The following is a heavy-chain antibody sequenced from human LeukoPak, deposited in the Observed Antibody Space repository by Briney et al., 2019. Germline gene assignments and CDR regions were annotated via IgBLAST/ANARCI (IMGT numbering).Heavy chain of an antibody. V-gene: IGHV3-23*01. CDR2: ISNSDYST. Sequence: PGGSLRLSCAASGFTFSSYAMSWVRQAPGKGLEWVSTISNSDYSTYYADSVKGRFTISRDYSKNTLYLQMNSLRTEETAVYYCAKGPAMVRGTFDPWGQGTLVTVSS. D-gene: IGHD3-10*01. J-gene: IGHJ5*02. CDR3: AKGPAMVRGTFDP. CDR1: GFTFSSYA.